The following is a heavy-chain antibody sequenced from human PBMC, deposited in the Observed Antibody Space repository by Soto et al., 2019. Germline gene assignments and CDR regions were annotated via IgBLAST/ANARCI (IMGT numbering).Heavy chain of an antibody. D-gene: IGHD6-6*01. V-gene: IGHV1-2*02. CDR1: GYTFTGHD. CDR3: ARVGSYSDGSSYPY. Sequence: GASVKVSCKASGYTFTGHDLHWVRQAPGQGLEWMGWIKGNGGATKYARKFQGRVTMTRDTSTTTAYLELNSLRFDDTAVYFCARVGSYSDGSSYPYWGQGTLVTVSS. CDR2: IKGNGGAT. J-gene: IGHJ4*02.